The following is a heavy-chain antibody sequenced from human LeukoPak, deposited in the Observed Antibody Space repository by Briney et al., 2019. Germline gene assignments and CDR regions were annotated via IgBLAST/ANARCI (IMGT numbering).Heavy chain of an antibody. CDR1: GFTFSSYS. Sequence: GGSLRLSCAASGFTFSSYSMSWVRQAPGEGLEWVSSISSSSSYIYYADSVKGRFTISRDNAKNSLYLQMNSLRVEDTAVYYCAREATVLTVYWGQGTLVTVSS. CDR2: ISSSSSYI. V-gene: IGHV3-21*01. D-gene: IGHD1-14*01. CDR3: AREATVLTVY. J-gene: IGHJ4*02.